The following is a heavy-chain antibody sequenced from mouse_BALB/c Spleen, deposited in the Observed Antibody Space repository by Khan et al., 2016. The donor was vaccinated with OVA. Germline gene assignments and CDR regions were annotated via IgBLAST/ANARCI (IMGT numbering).Heavy chain of an antibody. CDR3: ARRSHRWDFDF. CDR1: GYTFINYW. CDR2: INPSIGDT. Sequence: QVQLQESGAELAKPGASVKMSCKASGYTFINYWILWVKQRPEQGLEWIGYINPSIGDTEYNQNFKVKATLTADKSSRTSYIQLSSLASEEYTVYYYARRSHRWDFDFWGQGTTLTVSS. V-gene: IGHV1-7*01. D-gene: IGHD1-1*02. J-gene: IGHJ2*01.